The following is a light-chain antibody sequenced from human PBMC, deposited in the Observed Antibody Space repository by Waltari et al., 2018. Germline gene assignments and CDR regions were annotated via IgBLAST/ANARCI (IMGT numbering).Light chain of an antibody. J-gene: IGLJ2*01. CDR1: SSYAGGYNC. V-gene: IGLV2-14*03. CDR3: SSKTSSSTVV. CDR2: DVS. Sequence: QSPLPQPPSVSGSPGQSITTSCPGTSSYAGGYNCASWYQHHPGKAPKLLVFDVSNRPSGASNRFSGSKSGNTASLTIAGLQAGDEADYYCSSKTSSSTVVFGGGTKLTVL.